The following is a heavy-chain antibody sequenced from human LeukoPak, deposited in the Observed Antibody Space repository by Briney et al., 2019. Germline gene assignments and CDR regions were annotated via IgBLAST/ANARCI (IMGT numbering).Heavy chain of an antibody. J-gene: IGHJ4*02. V-gene: IGHV4-61*02. CDR1: GGSISSGSYY. CDR3: AREGWLSTTNY. CDR2: IYTSGST. D-gene: IGHD3-22*01. Sequence: PSETLSLTCTVSGGSISSGSYYWSWIRQPAGKGLEWIGRIYTSGSTNHNPSLKSRVTISVDTSKNQFSLKLSSVTAADTAVYYCAREGWLSTTNYWGQGTLVTVSS.